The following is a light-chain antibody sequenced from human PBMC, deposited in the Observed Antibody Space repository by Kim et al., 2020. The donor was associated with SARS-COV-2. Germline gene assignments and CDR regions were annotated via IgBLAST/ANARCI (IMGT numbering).Light chain of an antibody. CDR2: AVT. Sequence: QSALTQPASVSGSPGQSITISCTGTNSDVGDYDYVSWLQQHPGKAPKLIIYAVTKRPAGISTRFSGSKSGSSASLTVSGLQAGDEADYYCSSYTSGSTWEFCGGTQLTVL. V-gene: IGLV2-14*03. CDR3: SSYTSGSTWE. J-gene: IGLJ3*02. CDR1: NSDVGDYDY.